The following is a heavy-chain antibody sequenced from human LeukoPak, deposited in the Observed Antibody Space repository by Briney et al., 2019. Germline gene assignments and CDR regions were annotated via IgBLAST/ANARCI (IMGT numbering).Heavy chain of an antibody. CDR2: IWYDGSNK. D-gene: IGHD4-23*01. Sequence: PGGSLRLSCAASGFTVSSNYMSWVRQAPGKGLEWVAVIWYDGSNKYYADSVKGRFTISRDNSKNTLYLQMNSLRAEDTAVYYCAKDHYGGNSGAFDIWGQGTMVTVSS. J-gene: IGHJ3*02. CDR1: GFTVSSNY. CDR3: AKDHYGGNSGAFDI. V-gene: IGHV3-33*06.